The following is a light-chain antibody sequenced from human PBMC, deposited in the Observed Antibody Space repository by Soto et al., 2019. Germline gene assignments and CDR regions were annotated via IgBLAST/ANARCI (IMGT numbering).Light chain of an antibody. Sequence: EVMMTQSPDTLSVSPGERATLSCRASQSVGINIAWYQQKPGKAPSLLMYYASTRATGVPARISGSGSSTEFTLTISSLQSEYFALYDCQHYNDWPPITFGPGTLLESK. CDR1: QSVGIN. J-gene: IGKJ5*01. CDR3: QHYNDWPPIT. V-gene: IGKV3-15*01. CDR2: YAS.